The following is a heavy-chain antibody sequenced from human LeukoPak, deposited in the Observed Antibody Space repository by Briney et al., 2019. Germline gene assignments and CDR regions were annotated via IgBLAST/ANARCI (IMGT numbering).Heavy chain of an antibody. CDR1: GFTFTGYW. J-gene: IGHJ6*02. CDR3: ARDEMDV. V-gene: IGHV3-7*01. Sequence: GGSLRLSCAASGFTFTGYWMTWVRQAPGKGLEWVANIKQDGSEKYYVDSVRGRFTISRDNAKNSLYLQMNSLRAEDTAVYYCARDEMDVWGQGTTVTVSS. CDR2: IKQDGSEK.